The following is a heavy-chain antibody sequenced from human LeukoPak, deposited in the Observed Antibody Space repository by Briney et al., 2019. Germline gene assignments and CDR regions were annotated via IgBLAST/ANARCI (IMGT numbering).Heavy chain of an antibody. CDR3: ARGYCSGGSCYSRTLGY. D-gene: IGHD2-15*01. Sequence: PSQTLSLTCTVSGGSISSGGYYWSWIRQHPGKGLEWIGYIYYSGSTYYNPSLKSRVTISVDTSKNQFSLKLSSVTAADTAVYYCARGYCSGGSCYSRTLGYWGQGTLVTVSS. CDR1: GGSISSGGYY. J-gene: IGHJ4*02. CDR2: IYYSGST. V-gene: IGHV4-31*03.